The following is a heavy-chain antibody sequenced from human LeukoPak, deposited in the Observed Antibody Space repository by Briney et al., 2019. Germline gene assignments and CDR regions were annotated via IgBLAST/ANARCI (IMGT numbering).Heavy chain of an antibody. J-gene: IGHJ4*02. CDR2: INTGGSSI. CDR1: GFTFSSYW. CDR3: ARSNQADDY. V-gene: IGHV3-74*01. Sequence: PGRSLRLSCAASGFTFSSYWMHWVRQVPGKGLVWVARINTGGSSITYADSVKGRFTISRDNAKNTLYLQMDSLRAEDTGVYYCARSNQADDYWGQGTLVTVSS. D-gene: IGHD1-14*01.